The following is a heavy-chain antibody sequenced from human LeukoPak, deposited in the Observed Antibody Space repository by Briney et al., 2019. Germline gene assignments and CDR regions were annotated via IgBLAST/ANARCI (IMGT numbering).Heavy chain of an antibody. CDR2: ISSSSSTI. Sequence: PGGSLRLSCAASGFTFSSYSMNWVRQAPGKGLEWVSYISSSSSTIYYADSVKGRFTISRDNAKNSLYLQMNSLRVEDTAVYYCASDSLVVPAAIDYWGQGTLVTVSS. CDR3: ASDSLVVPAAIDY. J-gene: IGHJ4*02. D-gene: IGHD2-2*02. V-gene: IGHV3-48*01. CDR1: GFTFSSYS.